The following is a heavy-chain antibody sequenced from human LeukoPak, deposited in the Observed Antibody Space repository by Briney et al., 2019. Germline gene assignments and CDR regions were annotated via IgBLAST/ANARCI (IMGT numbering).Heavy chain of an antibody. CDR1: GGSISSYY. Sequence: SETLSLTCTVSGGSISSYYWSWIRQPAGKGLEWIGRIYTSGSTNYNPSLKSRVTMSVDTSKNQFSLKLSSVTAADTAVYYCARDKGIAVAGNDAFDIWGQGTMVTVSS. CDR2: IYTSGST. V-gene: IGHV4-4*07. CDR3: ARDKGIAVAGNDAFDI. J-gene: IGHJ3*02. D-gene: IGHD6-19*01.